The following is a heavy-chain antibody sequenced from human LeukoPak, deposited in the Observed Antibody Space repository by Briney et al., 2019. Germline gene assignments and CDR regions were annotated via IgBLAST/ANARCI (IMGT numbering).Heavy chain of an antibody. CDR1: GGSISSYY. V-gene: IGHV4-59*01. D-gene: IGHD3-10*01. CDR2: IYYSGST. Sequence: SEALSLTCTVSGGSISSYYWSWIRQPPGKGLEWIGYIYYSGSTNYNPSLKSRVTISVDTSKNQFSLKLSSVTAADTAVYYCARNREITMVRGYWFDPWGQGTLVTVSS. J-gene: IGHJ5*02. CDR3: ARNREITMVRGYWFDP.